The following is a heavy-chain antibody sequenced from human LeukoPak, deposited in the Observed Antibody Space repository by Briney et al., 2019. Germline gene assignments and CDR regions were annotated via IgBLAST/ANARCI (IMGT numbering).Heavy chain of an antibody. Sequence: PSETLSLTCTVSGGSISSYYWSWIRQPPGKGLEWIGYIYYSGSTNYNPSLKSRVTISVDTSKNQFSLKLSSVTAADTAVYYCARGPYCSGGSCYSADFDYWGQGTLVTVSS. CDR1: GGSISSYY. J-gene: IGHJ4*02. CDR3: ARGPYCSGGSCYSADFDY. D-gene: IGHD2-15*01. CDR2: IYYSGST. V-gene: IGHV4-59*01.